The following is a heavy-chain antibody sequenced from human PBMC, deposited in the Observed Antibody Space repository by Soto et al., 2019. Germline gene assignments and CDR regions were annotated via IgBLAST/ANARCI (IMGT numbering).Heavy chain of an antibody. D-gene: IGHD6-25*01. Sequence: SETLSLTCAVYGGSFSGYYWSWIRQPPGKGLEWIGEINHSGSTNYNPSLKSRVTISVDTSKNQFSLKLSSVTAADTAVYYCARISFVNSSGALLIDYWGQGTLVTVSS. CDR2: INHSGST. J-gene: IGHJ4*02. V-gene: IGHV4-34*01. CDR3: ARISFVNSSGALLIDY. CDR1: GGSFSGYY.